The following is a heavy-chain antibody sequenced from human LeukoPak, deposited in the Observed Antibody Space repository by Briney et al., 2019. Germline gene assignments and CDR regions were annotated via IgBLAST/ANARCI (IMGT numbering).Heavy chain of an antibody. CDR3: AREGIVGASGDF. J-gene: IGHJ4*02. CDR2: ISVYNGNT. V-gene: IGHV1-18*01. Sequence: ASVKVSCKASGYSFTSYGISWVRQAPGQGLEWMGWISVYNGNTNYAQNLQGRVTMTTDTTTSTAYMELRSLRSDDTAAYYCAREGIVGASGDFWGQGTLVTVSS. D-gene: IGHD1-26*01. CDR1: GYSFTSYG.